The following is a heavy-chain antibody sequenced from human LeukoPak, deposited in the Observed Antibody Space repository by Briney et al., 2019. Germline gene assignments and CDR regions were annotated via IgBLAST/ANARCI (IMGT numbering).Heavy chain of an antibody. J-gene: IGHJ5*02. Sequence: PSETLSLTCTVSGGSLSSSSYYWGWIRQPPGKGLEWIGSIYYSGSTYYNPSLKSRVTISVDRSKNQFSLKLSSVTAADTAVYYCARVLAADGGWFDPWGQGTLVTVSS. CDR3: ARVLAADGGWFDP. CDR1: GGSLSSSSYY. D-gene: IGHD6-13*01. V-gene: IGHV4-39*07. CDR2: IYYSGST.